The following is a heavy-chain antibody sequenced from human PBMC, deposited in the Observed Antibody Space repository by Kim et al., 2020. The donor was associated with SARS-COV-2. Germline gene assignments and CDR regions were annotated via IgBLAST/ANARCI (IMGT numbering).Heavy chain of an antibody. CDR3: ARDPGAKYSSSGASETNWFDP. Sequence: GGSLRLSCAASGFTFSSYSMNWVRQAPGKGLEWVSSISSSSSYIYYADSVKGRFTISRDNAKNSLYLQMNSLRAEDTAVYYCARDPGAKYSSSGASETNWFDPWGQGTLVTVSS. V-gene: IGHV3-21*01. CDR1: GFTFSSYS. D-gene: IGHD6-13*01. CDR2: ISSSSSYI. J-gene: IGHJ5*02.